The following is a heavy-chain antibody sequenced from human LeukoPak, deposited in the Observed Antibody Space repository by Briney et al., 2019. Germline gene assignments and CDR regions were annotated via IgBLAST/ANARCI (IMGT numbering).Heavy chain of an antibody. CDR2: IKQDGSEK. CDR1: GLTFSTYW. CDR3: ARGRRRQWLVLGVRDYYYYYMDV. J-gene: IGHJ6*03. Sequence: PGGSLRLSCAASGLTFSTYWMSWVRQAPGQGLEGVANIKQDGSEKYYVDSVKGRFTISRDNAKNSLYLQMNSLRAADTAVYYCARGRRRQWLVLGVRDYYYYYMDVWGKGTTVTVSS. V-gene: IGHV3-7*01. D-gene: IGHD6-19*01.